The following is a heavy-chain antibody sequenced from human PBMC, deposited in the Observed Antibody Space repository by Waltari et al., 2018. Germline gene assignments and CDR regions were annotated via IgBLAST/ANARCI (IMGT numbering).Heavy chain of an antibody. D-gene: IGHD5-12*01. CDR2: IYSGGST. Sequence: EVQLVESGGGLIQPGGSLRLSCAASGFTVSSNYMSWVRQAPGKGLEWISVIYSGGSTYYADSVKGRFTISRDNSKNTLYLQMNSLRAEDTAVYYCARGGVRWLQQYYFDYWGQGTLVTVSS. J-gene: IGHJ4*02. CDR3: ARGGVRWLQQYYFDY. CDR1: GFTVSSNY. V-gene: IGHV3-53*01.